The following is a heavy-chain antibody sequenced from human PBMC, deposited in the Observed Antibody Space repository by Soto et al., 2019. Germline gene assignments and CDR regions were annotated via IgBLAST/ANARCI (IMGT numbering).Heavy chain of an antibody. D-gene: IGHD1-1*01. CDR1: GYTFTSYG. CDR3: ARDEGYKWYAGGWFDH. Sequence: QVQLVQSGAEVKKPGASVKVSCKSSGYTFTSYGISWVRQAPGQGLEWMGWISGYNGNTNYAQKLQGRVTMTTDTSTSTAYMELRSLRSDDTAVYYCARDEGYKWYAGGWFDHWGQGTLVTVSS. V-gene: IGHV1-18*01. CDR2: ISGYNGNT. J-gene: IGHJ5*02.